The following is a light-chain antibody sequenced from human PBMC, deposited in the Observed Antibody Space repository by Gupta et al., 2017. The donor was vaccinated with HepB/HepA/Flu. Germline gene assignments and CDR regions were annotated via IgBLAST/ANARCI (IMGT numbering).Light chain of an antibody. CDR1: RYNIGAGYD. CDR3: QYYDDVLGTAV. V-gene: IGLV1-40*01. Sequence: QSVLTQPPSVSGAPRPRITISCTGNRYNIGAGYDVHWYQRLPGTAPKLRIYENYNRPSGVPDRFAGYKSGASASPDITGLQAEDEADYDCQYYDDVLGTAVVGGGTKLTVL. CDR2: ENY. J-gene: IGLJ2*01.